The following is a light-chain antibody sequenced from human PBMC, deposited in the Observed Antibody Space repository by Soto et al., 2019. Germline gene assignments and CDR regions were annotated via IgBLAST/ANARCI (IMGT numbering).Light chain of an antibody. Sequence: QSALTQPASVSGSPGQSITISCTGTSSDVGGYNYVSWYQHNPGRGPRLMIFDVSARPSGVPDRFSGSKSGNTASLTISGLQAEDEADYYCCSYAGTYSPVFGGGTQLTVL. V-gene: IGLV2-11*01. CDR1: SSDVGGYNY. CDR3: CSYAGTYSPV. J-gene: IGLJ2*01. CDR2: DVS.